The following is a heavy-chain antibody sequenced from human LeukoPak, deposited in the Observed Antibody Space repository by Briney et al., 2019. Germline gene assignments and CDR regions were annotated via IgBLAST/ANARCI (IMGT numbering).Heavy chain of an antibody. J-gene: IGHJ4*02. CDR2: VNPNSGGT. CDR1: GYTFTGYY. D-gene: IGHD1-26*01. Sequence: ASVKVSCKASGYTFTGYYMHWVRQTPGQGLEWMGWVNPNSGGTNYAQKFQGRVTMTRDTSISTAYMELSRLRSDDTAVYYCARGGGSGSYNDFDYWGQGTLVTVSS. V-gene: IGHV1-2*02. CDR3: ARGGGSGSYNDFDY.